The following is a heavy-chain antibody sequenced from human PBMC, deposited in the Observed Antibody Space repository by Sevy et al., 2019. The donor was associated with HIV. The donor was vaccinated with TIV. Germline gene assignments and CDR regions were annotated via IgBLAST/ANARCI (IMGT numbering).Heavy chain of an antibody. CDR2: VHHGGST. Sequence: PETLSLTCTVSGYSINRNTYWGWIRQPPGKGLEWLGSVHHGGSTYYNPSLKSRVTISTDTSKNQFPLKLNSVTAADAAVYFCARDSSNYYDSGSHYKTNVAGSAWFDPWGQGTLVTVSS. CDR1: GYSINRNTY. D-gene: IGHD3-10*01. J-gene: IGHJ5*02. CDR3: ARDSSNYYDSGSHYKTNVAGSAWFDP. V-gene: IGHV4-38-2*02.